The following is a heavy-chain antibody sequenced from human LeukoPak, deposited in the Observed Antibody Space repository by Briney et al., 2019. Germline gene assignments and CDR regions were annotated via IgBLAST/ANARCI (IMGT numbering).Heavy chain of an antibody. D-gene: IGHD5-12*01. CDR1: GGSISISSYY. CDR2: IYYSGST. V-gene: IGHV4-39*01. Sequence: SETLSLTCTVSGGSISISSYYWGWLRQPPGTGLEWIGSIYYSGSTYYNPSLKSRVTISVDTSKNQFSLKLSSVTAADTAVYYCASGYSGYDSTAFDYWGQGTLVTVSS. J-gene: IGHJ4*02. CDR3: ASGYSGYDSTAFDY.